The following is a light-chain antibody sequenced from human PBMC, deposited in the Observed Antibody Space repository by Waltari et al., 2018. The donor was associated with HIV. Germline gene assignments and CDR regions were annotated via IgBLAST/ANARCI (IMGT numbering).Light chain of an antibody. Sequence: SYVLTQPPSVSVAPGQTARITCEGNNIGSQSVHWYQQRPGQAPALVVHDDSDRPSGIPERFSGSNSGNTATLTISRVEAGDEADYYCQVWHSKSDHVVFGGGTKLTVL. CDR3: QVWHSKSDHVV. CDR2: DDS. J-gene: IGLJ2*01. CDR1: NIGSQS. V-gene: IGLV3-21*02.